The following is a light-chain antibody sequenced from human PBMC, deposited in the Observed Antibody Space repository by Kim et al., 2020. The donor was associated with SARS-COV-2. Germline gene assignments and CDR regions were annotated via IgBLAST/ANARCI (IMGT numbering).Light chain of an antibody. Sequence: QSALTQPRSVSGSPGQSVTISCTGTRSDVGRYDYVSWYQQHPGKAPKLMIYDVNKRPSDVPDRFSGSKSGNTASLTISGLQTEDEADYYCCSYAGNYIWVFGGGTQLTVL. J-gene: IGLJ3*02. CDR1: RSDVGRYDY. V-gene: IGLV2-11*01. CDR3: CSYAGNYIWV. CDR2: DVN.